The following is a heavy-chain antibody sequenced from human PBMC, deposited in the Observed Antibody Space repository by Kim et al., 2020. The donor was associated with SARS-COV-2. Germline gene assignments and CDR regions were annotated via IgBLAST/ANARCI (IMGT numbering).Heavy chain of an antibody. V-gene: IGHV4-34*01. J-gene: IGHJ6*03. Sequence: SETLSLTCAVYGGSFSGYSWSWIRQPPGKGLEWIGEINHSGSTNYNPALKSRVTISVDTSKNQFSLKLSSVTAADTAGYYCSRGRVGKQWTYDYYSYTD. CDR3: SRGRVGKQWTYDYYSYTD. D-gene: IGHD6-19*01. CDR1: GGSFSGYS. CDR2: INHSGST.